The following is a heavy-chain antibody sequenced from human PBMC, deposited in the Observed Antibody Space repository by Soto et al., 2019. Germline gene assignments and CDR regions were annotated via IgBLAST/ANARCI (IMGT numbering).Heavy chain of an antibody. D-gene: IGHD6-13*01. CDR1: GYTFTSYG. CDR2: ISAYNGNT. J-gene: IGHJ4*02. CDR3: ARSPYIAAAGTPSAFDY. Sequence: VASVKVSCKASGYTFTSYGISWVRQAPGQGLEWMGWISAYNGNTNYAQKLQGRVTMTTDTSTSTAYMELRSLRSDDTAVYYCARSPYIAAAGTPSAFDYWGQGTLVTVSS. V-gene: IGHV1-18*01.